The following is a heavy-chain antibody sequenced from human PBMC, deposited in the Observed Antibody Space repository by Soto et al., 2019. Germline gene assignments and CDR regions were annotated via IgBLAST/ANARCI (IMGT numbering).Heavy chain of an antibody. D-gene: IGHD6-13*01. CDR1: GFSLSSSGVA. Sequence: QITLKESGPTLVKPTQTLTLTCSFSGFSLSSSGVAVGWIRQPPGKALEWLALIYWDDDERYSPSLQRRLTLPKDTSKNQVVLRMTNMDPSDTGTYYCAHRRGAAAVAYWGQGTLVTVSS. CDR2: IYWDDDE. V-gene: IGHV2-5*02. CDR3: AHRRGAAAVAY. J-gene: IGHJ4*02.